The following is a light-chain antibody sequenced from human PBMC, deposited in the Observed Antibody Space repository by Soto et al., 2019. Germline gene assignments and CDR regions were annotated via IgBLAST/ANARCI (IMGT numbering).Light chain of an antibody. CDR1: QNINSN. CDR2: GAS. Sequence: EIVMTQSPATLSVSPGERATLSCRASQNINSNLAWYQQKPGQAPRLLINGASTRATGIPARFSGSGSGTEFTLTISSLQSEDFAVYYCQQYNNWPRITFGQGTRLEIK. CDR3: QQYNNWPRIT. V-gene: IGKV3-15*01. J-gene: IGKJ5*01.